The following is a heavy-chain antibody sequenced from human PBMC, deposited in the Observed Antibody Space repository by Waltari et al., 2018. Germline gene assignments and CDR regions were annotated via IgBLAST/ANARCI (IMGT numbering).Heavy chain of an antibody. CDR3: AKDRRVKTTVVTPFDY. CDR1: GGSFSGYY. D-gene: IGHD4-17*01. V-gene: IGHV4-34*01. Sequence: QVQLQQWGAGLLKPSETLSLTCAVYGGSFSGYYWSWIRQPPGKGLEWIGEINHSGSTNYTPSLKSRVTISVDTSKNQFSLKLSSVTAADTAVYYCAKDRRVKTTVVTPFDYWGQGTLVTVSS. J-gene: IGHJ4*02. CDR2: INHSGST.